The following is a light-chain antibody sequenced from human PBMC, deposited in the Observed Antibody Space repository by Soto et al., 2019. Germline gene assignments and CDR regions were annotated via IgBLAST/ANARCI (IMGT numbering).Light chain of an antibody. V-gene: IGKV1-39*01. Sequence: DVQMTQSPSSLSASVGESVTITCRSSQTVKTYLNWYQHKPGKAPQLLIYASSRLQTGVASRFSGSGSGTYFSLTISSLQPEDFATYYCQQTSTTPGTFGQGTKVEIK. J-gene: IGKJ1*01. CDR1: QTVKTY. CDR2: ASS. CDR3: QQTSTTPGT.